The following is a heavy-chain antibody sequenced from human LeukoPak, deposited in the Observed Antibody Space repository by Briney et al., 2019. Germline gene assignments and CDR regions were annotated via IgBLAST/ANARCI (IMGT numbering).Heavy chain of an antibody. CDR3: ARDQIVGATVDY. J-gene: IGHJ4*02. CDR1: GFTFSSYS. CDR2: ISTTSNYI. Sequence: GGSLRLSCAASGFTFSSYSLNWVRQAPGKGLEWVSYISTTSNYIYYADPVKGRFTISRDNAKNSLYLQMNSLRAEDTAVYYCARDQIVGATVDYWGQGTLVTVSS. V-gene: IGHV3-21*01. D-gene: IGHD1-26*01.